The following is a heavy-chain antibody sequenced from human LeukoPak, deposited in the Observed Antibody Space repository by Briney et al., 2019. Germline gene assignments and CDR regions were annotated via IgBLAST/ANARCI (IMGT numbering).Heavy chain of an antibody. CDR2: ISSSSSYI. D-gene: IGHD1-26*01. Sequence: PGRSLRLSCAASGFTFSSYSMNWVRQAPGKGLEWVSSISSSSSYIYYADSVKGRFTISRDNAKNSLYLQMNSLRAEDTAVYYCARDWEASFDLWGRGTLVTVSS. CDR1: GFTFSSYS. CDR3: ARDWEASFDL. V-gene: IGHV3-21*01. J-gene: IGHJ2*01.